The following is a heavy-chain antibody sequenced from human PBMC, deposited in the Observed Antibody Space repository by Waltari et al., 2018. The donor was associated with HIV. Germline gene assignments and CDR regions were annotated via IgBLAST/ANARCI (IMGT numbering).Heavy chain of an antibody. CDR2: IRAYNGNT. Sequence: QVQLVQSGAEVKKPGASVKVSCKASGYTFTSYGFSWVGQAPGQGLEWMGWIRAYNGNTNDEQKLQGRVTMTTDTSTSTAYMELRSLRSDDTAVYYCARDRRVPIWMANAFDIWGQGTMVTVSS. D-gene: IGHD2-2*02. V-gene: IGHV1-18*01. CDR1: GYTFTSYG. J-gene: IGHJ3*02. CDR3: ARDRRVPIWMANAFDI.